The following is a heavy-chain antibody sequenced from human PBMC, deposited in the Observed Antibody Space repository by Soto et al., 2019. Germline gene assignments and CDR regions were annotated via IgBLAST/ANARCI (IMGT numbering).Heavy chain of an antibody. D-gene: IGHD6-6*01. CDR2: ISAYNGNK. J-gene: IGHJ4*02. V-gene: IGHV1-18*04. CDR3: ARTGGGMAARPLEY. CDR1: GYMFTTYG. Sequence: QVQLVQSGGEVKKPGASVEVSCRTSGYMFTTYGMSWVRQAPGQGLEWMAWISAYNGNKKYAQKFRGRVTMTTDTSTSTVSMELRNLTSYDTGTYFWARTGGGMAARPLEYWGQGTLVTVSS.